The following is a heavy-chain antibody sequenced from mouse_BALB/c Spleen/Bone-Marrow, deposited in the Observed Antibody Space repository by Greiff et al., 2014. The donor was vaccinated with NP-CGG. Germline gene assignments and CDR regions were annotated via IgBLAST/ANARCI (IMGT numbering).Heavy chain of an antibody. CDR2: IWSGGST. J-gene: IGHJ4*01. V-gene: IGHV2-2*02. CDR3: ARNVIKRGAMDY. CDR1: SFSLTFYG. D-gene: IGHD2-4*01. Sequence: QVQLQQSGPGLVQPSQSLSITCTVSSFSLTFYGIHWVRQSPGKGLEWLGVIWSGGSTDYNAALISRLSISKDNSKSQVFFKMNSLQANDTAIYYCARNVIKRGAMDYWGQGTSVTVSS.